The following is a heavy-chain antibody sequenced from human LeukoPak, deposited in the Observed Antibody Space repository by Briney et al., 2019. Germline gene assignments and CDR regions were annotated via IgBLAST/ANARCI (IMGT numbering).Heavy chain of an antibody. V-gene: IGHV4-31*03. CDR1: GGSISSGGYY. D-gene: IGHD4-17*01. J-gene: IGHJ5*02. CDR2: IYYSGST. CDR3: ARVPYGDYALWFDP. Sequence: PSQTLSLTCTVSGGSISSGGYYWSWIRQHPGKGLEWIGYIYYSGSTYYNPSLKSRVTISVDTSKNQFSLKLSSVTAADTGVYYCARVPYGDYALWFDPWGQGTLVTVSS.